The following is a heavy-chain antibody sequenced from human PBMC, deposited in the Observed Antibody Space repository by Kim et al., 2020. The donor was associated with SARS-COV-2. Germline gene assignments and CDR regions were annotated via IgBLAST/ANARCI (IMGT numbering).Heavy chain of an antibody. J-gene: IGHJ4*02. CDR1: GFTFSSYA. CDR2: ISYDGSNK. V-gene: IGHV3-30-3*01. D-gene: IGHD3-10*01. Sequence: GGSLRLSCAASGFTFSSYAMHWVRQAPGKGLEWVAVISYDGSNKYYADSVKGRFTISRDNSKNTLYLQMNSLRAEDTAVYYCATTQHYGSGNDYWGQGTLVTVSS. CDR3: ATTQHYGSGNDY.